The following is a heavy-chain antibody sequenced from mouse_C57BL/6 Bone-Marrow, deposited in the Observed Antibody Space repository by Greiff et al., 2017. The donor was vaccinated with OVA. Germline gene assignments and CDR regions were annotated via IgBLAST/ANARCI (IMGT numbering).Heavy chain of an antibody. CDR3: ARYIGRVPFAY. CDR2: IRHTANGSTT. Sequence: EVMLVESGGGLVQPGGSLSLSCAASGFTFTDYYMSWVRQPPGKALEWLGFIRHTANGSTTEYSASVKGRFTISRDNSQSILYLQMNALRAEDSATYYCARYIGRVPFAYWGQGTLVTVSA. CDR1: GFTFTDYY. V-gene: IGHV7-3*01. J-gene: IGHJ3*01.